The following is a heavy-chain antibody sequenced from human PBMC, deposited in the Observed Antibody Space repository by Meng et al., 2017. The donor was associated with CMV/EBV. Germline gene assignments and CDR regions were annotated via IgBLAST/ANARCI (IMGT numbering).Heavy chain of an antibody. V-gene: IGHV1-2*02. J-gene: IGHJ2*01. Sequence: QVQRVQLGAEVKKPGASVKVSCKASGYTFTGYYMHWVRQAPGQGLEWMGWINPNSGGTNYAQKFQGRVTMTRDTSISTAYMELSRLRSDDTAVYYCATYIGNYINWYFDLWGRGTLVTASS. CDR2: INPNSGGT. CDR3: ATYIGNYINWYFDL. CDR1: GYTFTGYY. D-gene: IGHD1-7*01.